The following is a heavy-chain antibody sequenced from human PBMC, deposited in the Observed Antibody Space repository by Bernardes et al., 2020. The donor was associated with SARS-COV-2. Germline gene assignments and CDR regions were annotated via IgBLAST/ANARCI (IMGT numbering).Heavy chain of an antibody. Sequence: ASVKVSCKASGYTFTSYGISWVRQAPGQGLEWMGWISAYNGNTNYAQKLQGRVTMTTDTSTSTAYMELRSLRSDDTAVYYCARDRGYCSGGSCYERYFDYWGQGTLVTVSS. CDR2: ISAYNGNT. J-gene: IGHJ4*02. D-gene: IGHD2-15*01. CDR1: GYTFTSYG. CDR3: ARDRGYCSGGSCYERYFDY. V-gene: IGHV1-18*04.